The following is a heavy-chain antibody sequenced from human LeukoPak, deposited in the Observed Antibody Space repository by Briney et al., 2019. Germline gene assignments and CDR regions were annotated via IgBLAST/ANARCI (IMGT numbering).Heavy chain of an antibody. CDR2: IYPDDSDV. Sequence: GESLKISCRASGYKFTNNWIAWVRHMPGKGLEWIGLIYPDDSDVKYNPSFRGQVSMSVDKSISTAYLQWVSLKASGTAIYYCARLQYYYDSSGYTGYYFDYWGQGTLVTVSS. CDR1: GYKFTNNW. V-gene: IGHV5-51*01. CDR3: ARLQYYYDSSGYTGYYFDY. D-gene: IGHD3-22*01. J-gene: IGHJ4*02.